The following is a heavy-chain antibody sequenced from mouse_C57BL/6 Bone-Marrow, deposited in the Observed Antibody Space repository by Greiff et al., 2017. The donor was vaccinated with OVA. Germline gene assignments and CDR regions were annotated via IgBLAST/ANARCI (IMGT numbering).Heavy chain of an antibody. Sequence: EVQRVESGGGLVKPGGSLKLSCAASGFTFSDYGMHWVRQAPEKGLEWVAYISSGSSTIYYADTVKGRFTISRDNAKNTLFLQMTSLRSEDTAMYYCATLRLRRGDYYAMDYWGQGTSVTVSS. CDR1: GFTFSDYG. J-gene: IGHJ4*01. V-gene: IGHV5-17*01. CDR3: ATLRLRRGDYYAMDY. D-gene: IGHD2-4*01. CDR2: ISSGSSTI.